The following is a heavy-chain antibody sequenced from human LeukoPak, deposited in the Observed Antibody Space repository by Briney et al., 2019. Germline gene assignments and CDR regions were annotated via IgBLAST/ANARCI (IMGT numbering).Heavy chain of an antibody. CDR1: GGSISSYY. CDR3: ARATQLVSYNWFDP. J-gene: IGHJ5*02. CDR2: IYYSGST. V-gene: IGHV4-59*01. D-gene: IGHD6-13*01. Sequence: PSETLSLTCTVSGGSISSYYWSWIRQPPGKGLEWIGYIYYSGSTNYNPSLKSRVTISVDTSKNQFSLKLSSVTAADTAVYYCARATQLVSYNWFDPWGQGTLVTVSS.